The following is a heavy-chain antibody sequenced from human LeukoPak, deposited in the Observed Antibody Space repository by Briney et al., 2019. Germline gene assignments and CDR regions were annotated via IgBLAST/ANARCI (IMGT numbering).Heavy chain of an antibody. CDR2: ISAYNGNT. Sequence: ASVKVSCKASGYTFTSYGISWVRQAPGQGLEWMGWISAYNGNTNYAQKLQGRVTMTTDTSTSTAYMGLRSLRSDDTAVYYCARDRGIAAAGTYMDVWGKGTTVTISS. CDR1: GYTFTSYG. V-gene: IGHV1-18*01. D-gene: IGHD6-13*01. J-gene: IGHJ6*03. CDR3: ARDRGIAAAGTYMDV.